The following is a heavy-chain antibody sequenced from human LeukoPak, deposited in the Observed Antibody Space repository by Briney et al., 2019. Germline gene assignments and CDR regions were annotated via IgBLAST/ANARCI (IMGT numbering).Heavy chain of an antibody. CDR3: ATHWH. Sequence: GGSLRLSCAASGFTVSNNYMSWVRQAPGKGVEWVSVIYSGGSTYYAGSVKGRFTISRDKDKKTVYLQMNSLRAEDTAVYYCATHWHWGQGTLVTVSS. CDR1: GFTVSNNY. V-gene: IGHV3-66*04. J-gene: IGHJ4*02. CDR2: IYSGGST.